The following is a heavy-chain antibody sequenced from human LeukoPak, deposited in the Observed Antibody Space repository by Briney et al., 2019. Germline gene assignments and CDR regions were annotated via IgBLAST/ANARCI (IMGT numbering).Heavy chain of an antibody. V-gene: IGHV1-18*01. Sequence: APVKVSCKASGYTFTNFGISWVRQAPGQGLDWMGWISAYNGHTNYAQKFQGRVTLTTDTSTTTAYMELTSLRSDDTAVYYCARDQVVGATAGTFDYWGQGTLVTVSS. J-gene: IGHJ4*02. CDR2: ISAYNGHT. D-gene: IGHD1-26*01. CDR1: GYTFTNFG. CDR3: ARDQVVGATAGTFDY.